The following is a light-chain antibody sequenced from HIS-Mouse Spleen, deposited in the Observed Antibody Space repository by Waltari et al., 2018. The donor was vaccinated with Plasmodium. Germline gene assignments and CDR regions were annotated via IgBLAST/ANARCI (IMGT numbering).Light chain of an antibody. J-gene: IGKJ3*01. Sequence: EIVMMDFTATLSVSLGEIPTLYCRASQSVSSNLAWYQQKPGQAPRLLIYGASTRPTGIPARFSGSGSGTEFTLTISSLQSEDFAVYYCQQYNNWSFTFGPGTKVDIK. CDR2: GAS. V-gene: IGKV3-15*01. CDR1: QSVSSN. CDR3: QQYNNWSFT.